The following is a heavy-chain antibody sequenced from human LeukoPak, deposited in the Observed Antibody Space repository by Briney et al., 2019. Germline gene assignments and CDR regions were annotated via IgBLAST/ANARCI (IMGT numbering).Heavy chain of an antibody. CDR1: GFIFSRLS. J-gene: IGHJ4*02. V-gene: IGHV3-48*01. CDR3: ARRSSVGSGNYLEY. Sequence: GGSLRLSCAASGFIFSRLSMSWVRQAPGKGLEWLSYISYSGSSIYYADSVKGRFTISRDNAKNSLFLQMNSLRVEDTAVYYCARRSSVGSGNYLEYWGQGTLVTVSS. CDR2: ISYSGSSI. D-gene: IGHD3-10*01.